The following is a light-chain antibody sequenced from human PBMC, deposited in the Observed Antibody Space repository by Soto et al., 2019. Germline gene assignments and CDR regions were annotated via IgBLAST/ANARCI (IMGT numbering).Light chain of an antibody. V-gene: IGLV1-44*01. CDR1: SSNIGSNT. CDR2: SNN. J-gene: IGLJ1*01. Sequence: QSLLAQPPSASGTPGQRVTISCSGSSSNIGSNTVNWYQQLPGTAPKLLIYSNNQRPSGVPDRFSGSKSGTSASLAISGLQSEDEADYYCAAWDDSLNGPRYVFGTGTKVTVL. CDR3: AAWDDSLNGPRYV.